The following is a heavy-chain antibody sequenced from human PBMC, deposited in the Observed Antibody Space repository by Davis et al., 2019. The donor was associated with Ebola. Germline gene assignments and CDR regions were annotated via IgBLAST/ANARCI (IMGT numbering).Heavy chain of an antibody. J-gene: IGHJ4*02. CDR3: ARESGYCSSTSCSKQSFDY. Sequence: ALVKVSCKASGYTFNNYGISWVRQAPGQGLEWMGWINPNTDDRGYVQKFQDRVTMTRDTSINTVYMQLSGVTSDDTAVYFCARESGYCSSTSCSKQSFDYWGQGTLVTVSS. V-gene: IGHV1-2*02. CDR2: INPNTDDR. CDR1: GYTFNNYG. D-gene: IGHD2-2*01.